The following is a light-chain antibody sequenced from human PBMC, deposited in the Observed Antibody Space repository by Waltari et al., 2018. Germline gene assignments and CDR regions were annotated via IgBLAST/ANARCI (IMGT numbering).Light chain of an antibody. CDR3: AIWDDRQNGVV. V-gene: IGLV1-47*01. CDR1: TSNFGQNF. CDR2: RNN. J-gene: IGLJ2*01. Sequence: SVVTQPPSASRSPGQTVSISCSGNTSNFGQNFVFWYQCLPGLAPKLLIYRNNQRPSGVPDRFSGSKSATSGSLAISGLRSDDEADYYCAIWDDRQNGVVFGGGTKLTVL.